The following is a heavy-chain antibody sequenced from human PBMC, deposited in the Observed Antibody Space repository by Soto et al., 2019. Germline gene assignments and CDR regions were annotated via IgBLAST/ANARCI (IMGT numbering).Heavy chain of an antibody. D-gene: IGHD3-10*01. CDR1: GLPLTSNP. Sequence: EVQLLESGGGLVQPGGSLGLSWAAPGLPLTSNPITGVCQPPGKGLEWVPVISGSGGRTYKADSVKGWFTISRENSKNTLYLQMNSLRAEDTAVYYCAKDEAITMVRGVIIDYFDYWGQGTLVTVSS. J-gene: IGHJ4*02. V-gene: IGHV3-23*01. CDR3: AKDEAITMVRGVIIDYFDY. CDR2: ISGSGGRT.